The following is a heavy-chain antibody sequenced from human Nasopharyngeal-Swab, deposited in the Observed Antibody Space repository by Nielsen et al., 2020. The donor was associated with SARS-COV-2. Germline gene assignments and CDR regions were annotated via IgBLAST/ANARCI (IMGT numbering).Heavy chain of an antibody. D-gene: IGHD2-2*01. CDR3: AKSRYCSSTSCYSYFYYYYMDV. V-gene: IGHV3-30*02. CDR2: IRYDGSNK. Sequence: WIRQPPGKGLEWVAFIRYDGSNKYYADSLKGRCTISRDNSKNTLYLQMNSLRAEDTAVYYCAKSRYCSSTSCYSYFYYYYMDVWGKGTTVTAP. J-gene: IGHJ6*03.